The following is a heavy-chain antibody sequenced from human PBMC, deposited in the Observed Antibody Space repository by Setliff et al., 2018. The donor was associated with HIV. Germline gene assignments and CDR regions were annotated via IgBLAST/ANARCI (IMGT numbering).Heavy chain of an antibody. CDR3: ARDPGDYDYVWGTKRGWFAP. Sequence: PSETLSLTCTVSGGSISSGSYYWGWIRQPPGKGLEWIGSIYYSGSTYYNPSLQSRVTISVDTSKNLFSLRLSSVTAADTAVYYCARDPGDYDYVWGTKRGWFAPWGQGTLVTVSS. J-gene: IGHJ5*02. CDR2: IYYSGST. D-gene: IGHD3-16*01. V-gene: IGHV4-39*02. CDR1: GGSISSGSYY.